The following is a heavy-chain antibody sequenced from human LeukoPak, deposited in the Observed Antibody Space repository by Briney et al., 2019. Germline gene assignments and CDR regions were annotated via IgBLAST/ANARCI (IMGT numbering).Heavy chain of an antibody. D-gene: IGHD2-15*01. J-gene: IGHJ3*02. Sequence: ASVKVSCKASGYTFTSYDINWVRRATGQGLEWMGWMNPNSGNTGYAQKFQGRVTMTRNTSISTAYMELSSLRSEDTAVYYCARGVGYCSGGSCYSSAFDIWGQGTMVTVSS. CDR3: ARGVGYCSGGSCYSSAFDI. CDR1: GYTFTSYD. V-gene: IGHV1-8*01. CDR2: MNPNSGNT.